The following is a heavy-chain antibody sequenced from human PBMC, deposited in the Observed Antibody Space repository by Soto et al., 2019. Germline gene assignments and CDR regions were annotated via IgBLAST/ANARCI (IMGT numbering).Heavy chain of an antibody. CDR1: GFTVSNNY. CDR2: IYSGGYT. CDR3: ATHPGGGGY. J-gene: IGHJ4*02. Sequence: EVQLVESGGGLIQPGGSLRLSCAVSGFTVSNNYMSWVRQAPGKGLEGVSVIYSGGYTAYGDSVKGRFTISRDNSKKTLFPQQKTRGAADTAVFSWATHPGGGGYWGQGTLVTVSS. V-gene: IGHV3-53*01. D-gene: IGHD3-10*01.